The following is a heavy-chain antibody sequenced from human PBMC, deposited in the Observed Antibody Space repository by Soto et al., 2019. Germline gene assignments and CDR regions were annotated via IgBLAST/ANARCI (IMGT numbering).Heavy chain of an antibody. V-gene: IGHV3-7*03. CDR3: ARDLDTATYFDY. D-gene: IGHD5-18*01. Sequence: PGGSLRLSCAASGFMFSAYWMSWVRQAPGKGLEWVANIHGDGGKIYYVDSVKGRFTISRDNAKRSLYLQMNSLRAEDTAVYYCARDLDTATYFDYWGHGTLVTVSS. CDR1: GFMFSAYW. CDR2: IHGDGGKI. J-gene: IGHJ4*01.